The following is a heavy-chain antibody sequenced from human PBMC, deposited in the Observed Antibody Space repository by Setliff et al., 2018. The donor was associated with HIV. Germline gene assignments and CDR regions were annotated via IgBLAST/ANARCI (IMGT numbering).Heavy chain of an antibody. Sequence: SETLSLTCNVSGYSISSGYYWGWIRQPPGKGLEWIGAINHYGGTNYNPSLQSRVTISVDTSKNQFSLMLGSMTAADTALYYCARTPGTIWGYDYWGQGTLVTVSS. CDR1: GYSISSGYY. CDR2: INHYGGT. V-gene: IGHV4-38-2*02. D-gene: IGHD3-9*01. J-gene: IGHJ4*02. CDR3: ARTPGTIWGYDY.